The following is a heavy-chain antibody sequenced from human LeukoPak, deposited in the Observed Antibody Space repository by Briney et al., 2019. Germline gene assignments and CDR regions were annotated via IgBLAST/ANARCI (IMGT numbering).Heavy chain of an antibody. CDR2: ISCDGSNK. J-gene: IGHJ4*02. Sequence: GGSLRLSCAASGFTFSSYGMHWVRQAPGKGLEWVAVISCDGSNKYYADSVKGRFTIPRDNSKNTLYMQMSSLRAEDTAVYYCARDAGSGDLDYWGQGTLVTVSS. CDR3: ARDAGSGDLDY. D-gene: IGHD3-10*01. CDR1: GFTFSSYG. V-gene: IGHV3-30*19.